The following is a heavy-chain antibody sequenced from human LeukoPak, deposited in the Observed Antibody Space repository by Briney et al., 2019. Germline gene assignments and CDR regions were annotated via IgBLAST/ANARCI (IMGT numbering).Heavy chain of an antibody. CDR3: AKEMATAYFDY. V-gene: IGHV3-23*01. J-gene: IGHJ4*02. CDR2: ISPSGDIT. D-gene: IGHD5-24*01. Sequence: GGSLRLSCAASGFTFSNHGMNWVRQAPGKGLEWVSGISPSGDITYYADSVKGRFTISRDNAKNSLYLQMNSLRAEDTAVYYCAKEMATAYFDYWGQGTLVTVSS. CDR1: GFTFSNHG.